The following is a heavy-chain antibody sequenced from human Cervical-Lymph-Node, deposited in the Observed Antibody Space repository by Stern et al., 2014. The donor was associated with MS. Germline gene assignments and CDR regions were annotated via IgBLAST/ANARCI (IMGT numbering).Heavy chain of an antibody. CDR1: GDSLNSGGSY. D-gene: IGHD4-17*01. CDR2: SDNMWNI. V-gene: IGHV4-30-4*01. Sequence: QLQLQESGPGVVKPSQNLTLTCDVSGDSLNSGGSYWSWVRQPQAKGLEWLVLSDNMWNIYVMPSLQSRVTIAVDTSKNQFFLNFSSVTCADTALYYCARYEGIGGDYISHGGQGTLVTVSS. J-gene: IGHJ4*02. CDR3: ARYEGIGGDYISH.